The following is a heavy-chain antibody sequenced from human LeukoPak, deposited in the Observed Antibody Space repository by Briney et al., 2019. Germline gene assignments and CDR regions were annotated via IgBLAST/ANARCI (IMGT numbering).Heavy chain of an antibody. Sequence: GGSLRLSCAASGFTFSTYAMRWVRQAPGKGPEWVALISSDGRTKYYTDSVKGRFTISRDNSKYTLYLQMDSLRAEDTAVYYCARDPYGDYYFDYWGQGALVTVSS. J-gene: IGHJ4*02. CDR1: GFTFSTYA. V-gene: IGHV3-30*04. CDR2: ISSDGRTK. CDR3: ARDPYGDYYFDY. D-gene: IGHD4-17*01.